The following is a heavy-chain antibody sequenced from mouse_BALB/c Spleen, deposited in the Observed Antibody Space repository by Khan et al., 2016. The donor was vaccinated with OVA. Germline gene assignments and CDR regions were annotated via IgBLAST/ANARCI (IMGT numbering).Heavy chain of an antibody. CDR1: GFSLTSYA. J-gene: IGHJ1*01. CDR2: IWTGGNT. V-gene: IGHV2-9*02. Sequence: QVQLKESGPGLVAPSQSLSITCTVSGFSLTSYAVHWLRQPPGKGLEWLGVIWTGGNTNYNSALMSRLSISKDNSKSQVFLKMNSLQTDDTAMYYCARAYGSTYWYFDVWGAGTTVTVSS. CDR3: ARAYGSTYWYFDV. D-gene: IGHD1-1*01.